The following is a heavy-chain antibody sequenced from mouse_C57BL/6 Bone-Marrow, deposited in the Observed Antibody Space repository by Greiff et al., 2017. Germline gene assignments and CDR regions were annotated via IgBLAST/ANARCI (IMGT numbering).Heavy chain of an antibody. CDR1: GYTFTSYW. CDR2: INPSSGYT. V-gene: IGHV1-7*01. Sequence: QVQLKESGAELAKPGASVKLSCTASGYTFTSYWMHWVKQRPGQGLEWIGYINPSSGYTKYNQKFKDQATLTADKSSSTAYLQLSSLTYEDSAVYYCAPSYYYAMDYWGQGTSVTVSS. CDR3: APSYYYAMDY. J-gene: IGHJ4*01.